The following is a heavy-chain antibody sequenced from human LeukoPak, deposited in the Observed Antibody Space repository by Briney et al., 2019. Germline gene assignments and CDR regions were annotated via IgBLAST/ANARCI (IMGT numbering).Heavy chain of an antibody. Sequence: SQTLSLTCTVSGGSISSGGYYWSWIRQHPGKGLEWIGYIYYSGSTYYNPSLKSRVTISVDTSKNQFSLKLSSVTAADTAVYYCARDRITMVNEDPGEFDYWGQGTLVTVPS. J-gene: IGHJ4*02. CDR1: GGSISSGGYY. CDR2: IYYSGST. CDR3: ARDRITMVNEDPGEFDY. D-gene: IGHD3-10*01. V-gene: IGHV4-31*03.